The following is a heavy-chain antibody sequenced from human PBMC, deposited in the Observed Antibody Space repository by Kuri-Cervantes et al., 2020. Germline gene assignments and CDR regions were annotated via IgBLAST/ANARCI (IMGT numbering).Heavy chain of an antibody. D-gene: IGHD2-21*01. J-gene: IGHJ4*02. CDR2: ISAYNGNT. V-gene: IGHV1-18*01. CDR1: GYTFTSYG. Sequence: ASVKVSCKASGYTFTSYGISWVRQAPGQGLEWMGWISAYNGNTNYAQKFQGRVTMTEDTSTDTAYMELSSLRSEDTAVYYCATGLAVGQPLYYFDYWGQGTLVTVSS. CDR3: ATGLAVGQPLYYFDY.